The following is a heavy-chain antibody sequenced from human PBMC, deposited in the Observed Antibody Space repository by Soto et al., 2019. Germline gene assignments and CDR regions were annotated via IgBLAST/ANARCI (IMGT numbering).Heavy chain of an antibody. Sequence: EVQLLESGGGLVQPGGSLRLSCAASGFTFSSYAMSWVRQAPGKGLEWVSAISGSGGSTYYADSVKGRFTISRDNSKNTLYLQMNSLRAEDTAVYYCARATYYYDSSGYYHTVYYFDYWGQGTLVTVSS. CDR2: ISGSGGST. J-gene: IGHJ4*02. V-gene: IGHV3-23*01. CDR3: ARATYYYDSSGYYHTVYYFDY. CDR1: GFTFSSYA. D-gene: IGHD3-22*01.